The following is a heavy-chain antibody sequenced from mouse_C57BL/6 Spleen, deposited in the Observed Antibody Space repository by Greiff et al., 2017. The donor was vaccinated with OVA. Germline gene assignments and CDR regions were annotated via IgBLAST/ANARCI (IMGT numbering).Heavy chain of an antibody. CDR2: IHPSDSDT. Sequence: QVQLKQSGAELVKPGASVKVSCKASGYTFTSYWMHWVKQRPGQGLEWIGRIHPSDSDTNYNQKFKGKATLTVDKSSSTAYMQLRSLTSEDSAVYYCARYSNYYWYCDVWGTGTTVTVSS. D-gene: IGHD2-5*01. CDR1: GYTFTSYW. J-gene: IGHJ1*03. V-gene: IGHV1-74*01. CDR3: ARYSNYYWYCDV.